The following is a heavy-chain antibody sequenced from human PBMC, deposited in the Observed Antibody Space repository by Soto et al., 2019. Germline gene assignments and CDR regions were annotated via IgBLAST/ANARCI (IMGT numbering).Heavy chain of an antibody. Sequence: SETLSLTCAVSGYSISTGFNWAWIRQPPGKGMEWIGYIYYSGSTNYNPSLKSRVTISVDTSKNQFSLKLSSVTAADTAVYYCAREGGYYGYWSGYSVRQPAFDYWGQGTLVTVSS. D-gene: IGHD3-3*01. V-gene: IGHV4-61*01. J-gene: IGHJ4*02. CDR2: IYYSGST. CDR1: GYSISTGFN. CDR3: AREGGYYGYWSGYSVRQPAFDY.